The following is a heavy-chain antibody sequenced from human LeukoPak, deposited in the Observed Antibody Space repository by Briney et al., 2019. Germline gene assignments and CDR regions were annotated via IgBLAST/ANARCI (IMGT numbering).Heavy chain of an antibody. V-gene: IGHV1-2*06. J-gene: IGHJ4*02. D-gene: IGHD3-22*01. Sequence: ASVKVSCKASGYTFTGYYMHWVRQAPGQGLEWMGQINPNSGGTNYAQKFQGRVTKTRDTSISTAYMELSRLRSDDTAVYYCARVYYDSSGYYRIDYWGQGTLVTVSS. CDR1: GYTFTGYY. CDR2: INPNSGGT. CDR3: ARVYYDSSGYYRIDY.